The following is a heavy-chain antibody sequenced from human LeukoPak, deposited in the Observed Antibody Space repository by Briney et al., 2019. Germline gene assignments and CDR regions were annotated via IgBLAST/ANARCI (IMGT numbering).Heavy chain of an antibody. D-gene: IGHD4-23*01. J-gene: IGHJ4*02. Sequence: SETLSLTCTVSDDSISSSYWNWIRQPPGKGLEWIGYIYYSGSTKYNPSLKSRVTISIDTSKNQFSLKLTSVTAADTAVYYYARGTTVLTPMDYWGQGTLVTVSS. CDR3: ARGTTVLTPMDY. CDR1: DDSISSSY. CDR2: IYYSGST. V-gene: IGHV4-59*01.